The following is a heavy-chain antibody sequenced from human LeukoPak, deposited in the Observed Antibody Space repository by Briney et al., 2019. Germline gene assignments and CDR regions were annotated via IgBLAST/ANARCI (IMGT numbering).Heavy chain of an antibody. Sequence: PGRSLRLSCAASGFTFDDYAMHWVRQAPGRGVGCGSGIRWNSGSIGYADSVKRRFPISRDNAKNSLYLQMNSLRADDTALYYCAKDTSTCGGDCYPLPTDAFDIWGQGTMVTVSS. V-gene: IGHV3-9*01. CDR2: IRWNSGSI. J-gene: IGHJ3*02. D-gene: IGHD2-21*02. CDR1: GFTFDDYA. CDR3: AKDTSTCGGDCYPLPTDAFDI.